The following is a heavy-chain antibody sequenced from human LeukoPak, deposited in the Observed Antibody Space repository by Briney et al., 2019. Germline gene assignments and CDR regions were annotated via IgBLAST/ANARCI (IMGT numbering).Heavy chain of an antibody. CDR3: ARDSGYNALDI. V-gene: IGHV3-7*01. Sequence: GGSLRLSCAASGFTFNTSWMTWVRQAPGKGLDWLGNINPDGSRINYVDSVKGRFTFSRDNAKNSLFLQKNSLRAEDTAVFYCARDSGYNALDIWGRGTMVTVSS. D-gene: IGHD5-12*01. CDR1: GFTFNTSW. J-gene: IGHJ3*02. CDR2: INPDGSRI.